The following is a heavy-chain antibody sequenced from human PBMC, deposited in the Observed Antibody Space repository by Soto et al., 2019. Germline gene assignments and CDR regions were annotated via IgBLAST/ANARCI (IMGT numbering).Heavy chain of an antibody. CDR1: GYTFTGYY. Sequence: ASVKVSCKASGYTFTGYYMHWVRQAPGQGLEWMGWINPNSGGTNYAQKFQGRVTMTRDTSISTAYMKLSRLRSDDTAVYYCARAGDYYYYGMDVWGQGTTVTVSS. J-gene: IGHJ6*02. CDR3: ARAGDYYYYGMDV. D-gene: IGHD7-27*01. CDR2: INPNSGGT. V-gene: IGHV1-2*02.